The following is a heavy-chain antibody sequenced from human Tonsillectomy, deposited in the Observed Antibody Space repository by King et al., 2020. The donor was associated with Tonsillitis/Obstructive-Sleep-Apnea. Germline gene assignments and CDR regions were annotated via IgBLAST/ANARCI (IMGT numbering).Heavy chain of an antibody. Sequence: VQLVESGGGLVQPGGSLRLCCAASGFSVNRNYMTWVRQAPGKGLEWVSVIYSGGSTYYADSVKGRFTISRDNSKNTVCLQMNSLRVEDTAVYFCARGFWGDSVWVDYWGQGTLVTVSS. D-gene: IGHD3-3*01. CDR2: IYSGGST. V-gene: IGHV3-66*01. CDR1: GFSVNRNY. J-gene: IGHJ4*02. CDR3: ARGFWGDSVWVDY.